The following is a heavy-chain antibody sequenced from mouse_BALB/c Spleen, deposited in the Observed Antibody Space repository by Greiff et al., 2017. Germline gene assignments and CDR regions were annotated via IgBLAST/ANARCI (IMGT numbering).Heavy chain of an antibody. V-gene: IGHV1S56*01. CDR3: ARLGREGGYFDY. J-gene: IGHJ2*01. D-gene: IGHD4-1*01. CDR1: GYTFTSYY. CDR2: IYPGNVNT. Sequence: VVESGASVRISCKASGYTFTSYYIHWVKQRPGQGLEWIGWIYPGNVNTKYNEKFKGKATLTADKSSSTAYMQLSSLTSEDSAVYFCARLGREGGYFDYWGQGTTLTVSS.